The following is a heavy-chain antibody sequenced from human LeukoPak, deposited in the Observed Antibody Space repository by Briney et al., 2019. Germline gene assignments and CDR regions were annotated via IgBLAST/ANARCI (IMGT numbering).Heavy chain of an antibody. Sequence: GESLKISCKGSGYSFTTYWIGWVRQMPGKGLEWMGIIYPGDSDTRYSPSFQGQVTISADKSISTAYLQWSSLKASDTAMYYWARAPSGASIAAAGDWFDPWGQGTLVTVSS. CDR1: GYSFTTYW. D-gene: IGHD6-13*01. CDR3: ARAPSGASIAAAGDWFDP. V-gene: IGHV5-51*01. CDR2: IYPGDSDT. J-gene: IGHJ5*02.